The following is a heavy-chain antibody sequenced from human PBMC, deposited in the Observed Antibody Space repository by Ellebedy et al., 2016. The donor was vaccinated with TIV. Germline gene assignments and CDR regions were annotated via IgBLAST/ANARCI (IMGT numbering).Heavy chain of an antibody. Sequence: GESLKISCAASGFSFSGYSMNWVRQAPGRGLEWVSTISSSCSYIYYADSVKGRFTISRDNVKNSLYLQMNSLRAEDTAVYYCARGADTTMVWGALDIWGQGTVVTVSS. CDR1: GFSFSGYS. J-gene: IGHJ3*02. CDR2: ISSSCSYI. D-gene: IGHD5-18*01. V-gene: IGHV3-21*01. CDR3: ARGADTTMVWGALDI.